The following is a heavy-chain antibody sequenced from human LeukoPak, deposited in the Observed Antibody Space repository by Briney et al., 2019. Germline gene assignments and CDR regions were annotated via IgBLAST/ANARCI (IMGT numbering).Heavy chain of an antibody. J-gene: IGHJ4*02. CDR3: AKANAREFDY. CDR1: XXTXXXXX. CDR2: XSYDETXK. D-gene: IGHD3-10*01. Sequence: GGXLRLSCAXSXXTXXXXXXXXXXXXXXXXXXWXTVXSYDETXKDYADSVKXRFTISRDNSKNALYLQMNSLRAEDTAVYYCAKANAREFDYWGQGTLVTVSS. V-gene: IGHV3-30*18.